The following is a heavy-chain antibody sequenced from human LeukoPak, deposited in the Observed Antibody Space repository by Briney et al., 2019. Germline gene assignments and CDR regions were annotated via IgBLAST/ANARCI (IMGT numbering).Heavy chain of an antibody. CDR3: ASSVHSSSWNLNY. V-gene: IGHV3-48*03. Sequence: GGSLRLSCAASGFTFSNYEINWVRQAPGKGLEWVSYISRSGSTIYCADSVKGRFTIYRDNAKNPLYLQMNGRRAEDTAVYYCASSVHSSSWNLNYWGQGTLVTVSS. D-gene: IGHD6-13*01. CDR1: GFTFSNYE. CDR2: ISRSGSTI. J-gene: IGHJ4*02.